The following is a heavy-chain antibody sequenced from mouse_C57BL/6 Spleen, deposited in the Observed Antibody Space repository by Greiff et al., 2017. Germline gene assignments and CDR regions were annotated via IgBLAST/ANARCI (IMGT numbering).Heavy chain of an antibody. CDR3: ARYYGSIFDY. CDR2: ISSGSSTI. D-gene: IGHD1-1*01. Sequence: EVKLVESGGGLVKPGGSLKLSCAASGFTFSDYGMHWVRQAPEKGLEWVAYISSGSSTIYDADTVKGRFTISRDNAKNTLFLQMTSLRSEDTAMYYCARYYGSIFDYWGQGTTLTVSS. CDR1: GFTFSDYG. J-gene: IGHJ2*01. V-gene: IGHV5-17*01.